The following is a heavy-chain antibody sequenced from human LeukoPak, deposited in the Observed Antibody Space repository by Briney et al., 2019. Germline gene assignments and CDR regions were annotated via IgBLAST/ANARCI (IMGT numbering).Heavy chain of an antibody. Sequence: ASVKVSCKASGGTFSSYAISWVRQAPGQGLGWMGGIIPIFGTANYAQKFQGRVTITADESTSTAYMELSSLRSEDTAVYYCARFRIAAAVEYFDYWGQGTLVTVSS. D-gene: IGHD6-13*01. J-gene: IGHJ4*02. V-gene: IGHV1-69*13. CDR1: GGTFSSYA. CDR3: ARFRIAAAVEYFDY. CDR2: IIPIFGTA.